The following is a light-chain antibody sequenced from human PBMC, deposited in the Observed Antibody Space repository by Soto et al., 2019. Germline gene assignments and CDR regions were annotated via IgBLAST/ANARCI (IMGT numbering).Light chain of an antibody. CDR1: SSDIGGHHF. CDR3: SSYTSSSLYV. V-gene: IGLV2-14*01. Sequence: QSFLTQPASVSGSAGQSITISCTGTSSDIGGHHFVSWYQQQSGKAPKLVIYEVTDRPSGVSDRFSGSKSGNTASLTISGLQPEDEADYYCSSYTSSSLYVLELGPRSPS. CDR2: EVT. J-gene: IGLJ1*01.